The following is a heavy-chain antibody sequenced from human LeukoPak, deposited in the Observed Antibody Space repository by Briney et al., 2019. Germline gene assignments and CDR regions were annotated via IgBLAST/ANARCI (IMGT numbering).Heavy chain of an antibody. D-gene: IGHD2-21*02. CDR3: ARRSGFCGGDCPWNFDY. V-gene: IGHV3-7*01. J-gene: IGHJ4*02. CDR2: IKQDGSEK. CDR1: GFTFSSYW. Sequence: GGSLRLSCAASGFTFSSYWMSWVRQAPGKGLEWVANIKQDGSEKYYVDSVKGRFTISRDNAKNSLYLQMNSLRAEDTAVYYCARRSGFCGGDCPWNFDYWGQGTLVTVSS.